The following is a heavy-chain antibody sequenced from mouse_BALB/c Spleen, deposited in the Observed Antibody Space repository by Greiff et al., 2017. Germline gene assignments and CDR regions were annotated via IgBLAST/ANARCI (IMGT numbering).Heavy chain of an antibody. CDR1: GFTFSSYG. D-gene: IGHD1-1*01. J-gene: IGHJ3*01. Sequence: EVQLQESGGGLVQPGGSLKLSCAASGFTFSSYGMSWVRQTPDKRLELVATINSNGGSTYYPDSVKGRFTISRDNAKNTLYLQMSSLKSEDTAMYYCAREYYYGSSYAYWGQGTLVTVSA. CDR3: AREYYYGSSYAY. V-gene: IGHV5-6-3*01. CDR2: INSNGGST.